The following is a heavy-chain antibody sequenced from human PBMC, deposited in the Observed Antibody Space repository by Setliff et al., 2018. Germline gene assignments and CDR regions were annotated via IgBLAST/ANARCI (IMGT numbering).Heavy chain of an antibody. CDR1: GFTFSSYG. D-gene: IGHD3-10*01. Sequence: PGGSLRLSCAASGFTFSSYGMNWVRQAPGKGLEWVSGLSGSVKNYVDSVKGRFSISRDNTKNSLYLQMNSLRAEDTAVYYCARDPFGNPVFDPWGQGTLVTVSS. CDR2: LSGSVK. V-gene: IGHV3-7*01. CDR3: ARDPFGNPVFDP. J-gene: IGHJ5*02.